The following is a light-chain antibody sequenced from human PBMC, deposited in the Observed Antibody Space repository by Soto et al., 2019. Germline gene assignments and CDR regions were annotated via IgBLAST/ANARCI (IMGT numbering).Light chain of an antibody. CDR1: QSVSSY. CDR2: DAS. V-gene: IGKV3-11*01. J-gene: IGKJ5*01. Sequence: EIVLTQSPATLSLSPGERATFSCRASQSVSSYLAWFQQKPGQAPRLLIYDASTRATGIEARFSGSGSRTDFTLTISSLEPEDFAVYYCQQHNNWPPSITFGQGTRLEIK. CDR3: QQHNNWPPSIT.